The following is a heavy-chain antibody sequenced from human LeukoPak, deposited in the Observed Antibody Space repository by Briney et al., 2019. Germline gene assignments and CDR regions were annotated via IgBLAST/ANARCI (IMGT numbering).Heavy chain of an antibody. CDR2: ISSNGGST. V-gene: IGHV3-23*01. Sequence: GGSLRLSCAASGFTFSTYAMSWVRQAPGKGLEWVSLISSNGGSTHYADSVKGRFTISRDNSKNTLYLQMKSLRAEDTAVYYCTKDLYTVTGDYWGQGTLVTVYS. CDR1: GFTFSTYA. CDR3: TKDLYTVTGDY. J-gene: IGHJ4*02. D-gene: IGHD4-11*01.